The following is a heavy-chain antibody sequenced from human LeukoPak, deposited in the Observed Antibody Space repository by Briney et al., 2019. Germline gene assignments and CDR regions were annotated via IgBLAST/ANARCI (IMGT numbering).Heavy chain of an antibody. D-gene: IGHD6-13*01. V-gene: IGHV1-46*01. CDR3: AKFVAADGTFFGFDP. CDR2: INPSGGST. Sequence: ASVKVSCKASGYTFTSYYMHWVRQAPGQGLEWMGIINPSGGSTSYAQKFQGRVTMTRDTSTSTVYMELNSLRAEDTAVYYCAKFVAADGTFFGFDPRGQGTLVTVSS. CDR1: GYTFTSYY. J-gene: IGHJ5*02.